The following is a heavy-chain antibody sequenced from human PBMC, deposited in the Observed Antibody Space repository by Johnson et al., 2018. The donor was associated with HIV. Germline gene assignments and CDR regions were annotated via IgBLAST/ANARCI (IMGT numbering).Heavy chain of an antibody. V-gene: IGHV3-30*04. D-gene: IGHD6-13*01. CDR1: GFTFSSYA. J-gene: IGHJ3*02. CDR2: ISYDGSNQ. CDR3: ARLGIAAARGAFDI. Sequence: QVQLVESGGGLVQPGGSLRLSCAASGFTFSSYAMHWVRQAPGKGLEWVAVISYDGSNQYYADSVKGRFNISRDNSRNALYLQMNSLRAEDTAVYYCARLGIAAARGAFDIWGQGTMVTVSS.